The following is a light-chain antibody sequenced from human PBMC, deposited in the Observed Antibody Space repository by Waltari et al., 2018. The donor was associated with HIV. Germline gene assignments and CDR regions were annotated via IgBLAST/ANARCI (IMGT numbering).Light chain of an antibody. CDR2: EGS. V-gene: IGLV2-23*01. CDR1: SSDVASYNL. CDR3: CSYAGSSTLEV. J-gene: IGLJ2*01. Sequence: QSALTQPASVSGSPGQSITISCTGTSSDVASYNLVPWYQQHPGKAPKLMIYEGSKRPSGVSNRFSGSKSGNTASLTISGLQAEDEADYYCCSYAGSSTLEVFGGGTKLTVL.